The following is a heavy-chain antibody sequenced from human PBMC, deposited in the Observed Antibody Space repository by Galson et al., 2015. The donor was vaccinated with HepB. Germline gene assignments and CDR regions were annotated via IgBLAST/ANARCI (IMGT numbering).Heavy chain of an antibody. CDR2: ISSSSSTI. Sequence: SLRLSCAASGFTFSSYSMNWVRQAPGKGLEWVSYISSSSSTIYYADSVKGRFTISRDNAKNSLYLQMNSLRAEDTAVYYCASDRYGGFFDYWGQGTLVTVSS. J-gene: IGHJ4*02. CDR3: ASDRYGGFFDY. V-gene: IGHV3-48*04. CDR1: GFTFSSYS. D-gene: IGHD1-26*01.